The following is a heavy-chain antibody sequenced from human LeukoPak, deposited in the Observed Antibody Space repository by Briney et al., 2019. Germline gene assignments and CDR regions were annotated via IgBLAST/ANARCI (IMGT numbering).Heavy chain of an antibody. CDR1: GYTFTSYD. Sequence: GASVKVSCKASGYTFTSYDINWVRQATGQGLEWMGWMNPNSGNTGYAQKFQGRVTMTRNTSISTAYMELSSLRSEDTAVYYCARGYCSGGSCYRNYYYYMDVWGKGTTVTVSS. CDR2: MNPNSGNT. V-gene: IGHV1-8*01. D-gene: IGHD2-15*01. CDR3: ARGYCSGGSCYRNYYYYMDV. J-gene: IGHJ6*03.